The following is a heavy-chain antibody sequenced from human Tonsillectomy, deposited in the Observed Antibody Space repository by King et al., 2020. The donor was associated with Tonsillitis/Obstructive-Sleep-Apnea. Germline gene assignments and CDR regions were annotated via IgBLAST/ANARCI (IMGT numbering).Heavy chain of an antibody. V-gene: IGHV4-39*01. CDR1: GGSIRSSSYY. CDR2: IYYIGST. D-gene: IGHD1-26*01. J-gene: IGHJ4*02. CDR3: AWDLNY. Sequence: QLQESGPGLVKPSETLSLTCTVSGGSIRSSSYYWGWIRQPPGKGLEWMGSIYYIGSTYYNPSLKSRVTISVDTSKNQFSLTLSSVTAADTAVYYCAWDLNYWGQGTLVTVSS.